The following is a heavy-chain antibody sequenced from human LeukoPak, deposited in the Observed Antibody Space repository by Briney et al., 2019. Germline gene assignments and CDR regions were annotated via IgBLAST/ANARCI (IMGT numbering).Heavy chain of an antibody. CDR3: ARGNNYYGSGSYPTNDY. V-gene: IGHV1-8*01. CDR1: GYTFTSYD. Sequence: ASVKVSCKASGYTFTSYDINWVRQATGQGLEWMGWMNPNSGNTGYAQEFQGRVTMTRNTSISTAYMELSSLRSEDTAVHYCARGNNYYGSGSYPTNDYWGQGTLVTVSS. CDR2: MNPNSGNT. J-gene: IGHJ4*02. D-gene: IGHD3-10*01.